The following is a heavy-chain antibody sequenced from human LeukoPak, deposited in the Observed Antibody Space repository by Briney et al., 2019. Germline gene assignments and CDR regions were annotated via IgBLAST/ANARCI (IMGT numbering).Heavy chain of an antibody. Sequence: GGSPRLSCAASGFTFSSYAMHWVRQAPGKGLEYVSAISSNGGSTYYANSVKGRFTISRDNSKNTLYLQMGSLRAEDMAVYYCAREPGSGSYYSAFDIWGQGTMVTVSS. J-gene: IGHJ3*02. CDR1: GFTFSSYA. D-gene: IGHD3-10*01. CDR2: ISSNGGST. CDR3: AREPGSGSYYSAFDI. V-gene: IGHV3-64*01.